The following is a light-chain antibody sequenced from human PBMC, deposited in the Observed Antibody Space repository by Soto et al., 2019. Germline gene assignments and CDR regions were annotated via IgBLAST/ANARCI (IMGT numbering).Light chain of an antibody. CDR3: QQYGSSPWT. CDR2: AAS. CDR1: QGISNY. J-gene: IGKJ1*01. V-gene: IGKV1-27*01. Sequence: DIQMTQSPCSLSASVGDRVTITCRASQGISNYLAWYQQKAGKVPKLLIYAASTLQSGVPSRFSGSGSGTDFTLTISRLEPEDFAVYYCQQYGSSPWTFGQGTKVDIK.